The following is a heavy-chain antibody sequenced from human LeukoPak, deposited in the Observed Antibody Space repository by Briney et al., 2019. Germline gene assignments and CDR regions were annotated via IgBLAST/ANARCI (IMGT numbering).Heavy chain of an antibody. V-gene: IGHV3-30*18. J-gene: IGHJ4*02. Sequence: GGSLRLSRAASGFTFSSYGMHWVRQAPGKGLEWVAVISYDGSNKYYADSVKGRFTISRDNSKNTLSLQMNSLRAEDTAVYYCANARITAALPDYWGQGTLVTVSS. CDR1: GFTFSSYG. CDR2: ISYDGSNK. D-gene: IGHD6-13*01. CDR3: ANARITAALPDY.